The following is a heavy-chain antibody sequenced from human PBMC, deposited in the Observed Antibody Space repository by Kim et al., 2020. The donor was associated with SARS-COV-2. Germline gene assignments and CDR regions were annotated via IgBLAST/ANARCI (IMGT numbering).Heavy chain of an antibody. J-gene: IGHJ4*02. D-gene: IGHD1-26*01. V-gene: IGHV5-51*01. CDR3: ARQEVGDTSFFDY. Sequence: RPSFQGQVTISADKSISTAYLQWSSLKASDTAMYYCARQEVGDTSFFDYWGQGTLVTVSS.